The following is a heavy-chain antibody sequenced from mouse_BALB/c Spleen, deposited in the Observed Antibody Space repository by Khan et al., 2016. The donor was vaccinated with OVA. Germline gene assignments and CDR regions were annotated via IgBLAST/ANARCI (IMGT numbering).Heavy chain of an antibody. V-gene: IGHV1S136*01. CDR1: EYTFTNYV. J-gene: IGHJ3*01. Sequence: VQLKESGPELVEPGASVKMSCKASEYTFTNYVMHWVKQKPGQGLEWIGYINPYNAGTRYNEKFKGKATLTSDISSTTAYMELSSLTSEDSAVYYCAREASSWDFSFPYWGQGTLVTVSA. D-gene: IGHD4-1*01. CDR3: AREASSWDFSFPY. CDR2: INPYNAGT.